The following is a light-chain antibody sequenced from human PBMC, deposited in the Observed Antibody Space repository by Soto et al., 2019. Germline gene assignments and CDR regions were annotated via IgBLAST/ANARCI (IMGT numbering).Light chain of an antibody. Sequence: EVVMTQSPATLSVSPGERATLSCRASESVNANFARYEQMPGQAPRLLIHGASNRATGIPARFSGSGFGTEFFLTISSLQSEDFAVYYCQQYNTWLWTFGLGTKVEI. J-gene: IGKJ1*01. CDR3: QQYNTWLWT. CDR1: ESVNAN. CDR2: GAS. V-gene: IGKV3-15*01.